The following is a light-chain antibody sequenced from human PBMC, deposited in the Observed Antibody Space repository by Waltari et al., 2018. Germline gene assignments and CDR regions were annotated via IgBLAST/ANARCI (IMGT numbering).Light chain of an antibody. Sequence: QSVLTQPPSASGTPGQRVTISCSGSSSNIGSNPVYWYQQLPGMAPTLLIYRNNQRPSGCPDRFSGSKSGTSASLAISGLRSEDEAHYYCAAWDDSLEEVFGGGTKLTVL. J-gene: IGLJ2*01. V-gene: IGLV1-47*01. CDR3: AAWDDSLEEV. CDR2: RNN. CDR1: SSNIGSNP.